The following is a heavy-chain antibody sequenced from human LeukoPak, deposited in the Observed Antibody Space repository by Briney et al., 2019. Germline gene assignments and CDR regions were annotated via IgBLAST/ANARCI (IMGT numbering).Heavy chain of an antibody. J-gene: IGHJ3*02. V-gene: IGHV1-18*01. Sequence: ASVKVSCKASGDTFSSYGISWVRQAPGQGLEWMGWISGYNGNTNFAQKFQGRATMTTDTSTSTAYMELRSLRSDDTAVYYCARDRWYGAFDIWGQGTMVTVSS. CDR2: ISGYNGNT. D-gene: IGHD6-13*01. CDR3: ARDRWYGAFDI. CDR1: GDTFSSYG.